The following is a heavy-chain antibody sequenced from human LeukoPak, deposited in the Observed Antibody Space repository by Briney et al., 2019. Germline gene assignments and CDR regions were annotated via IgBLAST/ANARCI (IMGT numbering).Heavy chain of an antibody. Sequence: SETLSLTCGVNGGSFSGYYWNWIRQTPGKGLEWIGEINHSGSTNYNPSLKRRVTISVDTSQKQFSLRLTPVTAADTAVYYCARGRYLTTLGGAAAGFLDSWGQGTLVTVSS. CDR1: GGSFSGYY. CDR3: ARGRYLTTLGGAAAGFLDS. V-gene: IGHV4-34*01. CDR2: INHSGST. D-gene: IGHD6-13*01. J-gene: IGHJ4*02.